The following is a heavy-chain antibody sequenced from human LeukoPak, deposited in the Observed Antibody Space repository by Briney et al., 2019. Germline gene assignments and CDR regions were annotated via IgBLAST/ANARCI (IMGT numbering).Heavy chain of an antibody. CDR1: SGSISSTNC. CDR3: ASRYSGRYPFDY. V-gene: IGHV4-4*02. J-gene: IGHJ4*02. Sequence: PSQTLSLTCAVSSGSISSTNCWTWVRQPPGKGLEWIGEIYDSGSTNYNPSLKSRVTISVDKSKNQFSLKLSSVTAADTAVYYCASRYSGRYPFDYWGQGNLVTVSS. CDR2: IYDSGST. D-gene: IGHD6-13*01.